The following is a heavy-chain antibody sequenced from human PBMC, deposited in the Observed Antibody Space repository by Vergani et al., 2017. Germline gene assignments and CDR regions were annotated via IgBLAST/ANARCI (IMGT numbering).Heavy chain of an antibody. J-gene: IGHJ2*01. CDR3: ATVPNSRSYWYFDL. Sequence: QVQLVQSGAEVKKPGSSVKVSCKASGGTFSSYAISWVRQAPGQGLEWMGGIIPIFGTANYAQKFQGRVTMTEDTSTDTAYMELSSLRSEDTAVYYCATVPNSRSYWYFDLWGRGTLVTVSS. V-gene: IGHV1-69*06. D-gene: IGHD2/OR15-2a*01. CDR2: IIPIFGTA. CDR1: GGTFSSYA.